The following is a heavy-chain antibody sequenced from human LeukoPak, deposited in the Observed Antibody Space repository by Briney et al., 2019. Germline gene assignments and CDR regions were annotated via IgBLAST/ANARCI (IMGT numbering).Heavy chain of an antibody. Sequence: GASVKVSCKASGYSFTGYYMHWVRQAPGQGLEWMGWINPNSGDTKYAQKFQGRVTMTRDTSISTAYMELTRLRSDDTAVYYCARLGSGSFFDYWGQGTLVTVSS. J-gene: IGHJ4*02. CDR1: GYSFTGYY. V-gene: IGHV1-2*02. D-gene: IGHD3-10*01. CDR3: ARLGSGSFFDY. CDR2: INPNSGDT.